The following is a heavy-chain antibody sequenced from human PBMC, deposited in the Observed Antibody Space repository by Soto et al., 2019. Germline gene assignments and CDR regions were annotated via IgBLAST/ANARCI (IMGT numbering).Heavy chain of an antibody. V-gene: IGHV3-48*01. D-gene: IGHD2-15*01. Sequence: PGGSLRLSCAASGFPFSSYSMNWVRQAPGKGLEWVSYISSSSSTIYYADSVKGRFTISRDNAKNSLYLQMNSLRAEDTAVYYCARVGCSGGSCYGPFVYFQHWGQGTLVTVSS. CDR1: GFPFSSYS. CDR3: ARVGCSGGSCYGPFVYFQH. CDR2: ISSSSSTI. J-gene: IGHJ1*01.